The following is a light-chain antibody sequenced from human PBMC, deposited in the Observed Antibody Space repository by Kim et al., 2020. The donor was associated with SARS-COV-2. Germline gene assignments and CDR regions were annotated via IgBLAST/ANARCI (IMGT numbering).Light chain of an antibody. V-gene: IGLV6-57*01. CDR1: SGSIASNY. Sequence: GNTVTISCTRSSGSIASNYVQWYQQRPGSSPPTVIYEDNQRPSGVPDRFSGSIDSSSNSASLTISGLKTEDEADYYCQSYDSSNQVFGGGTQLTVL. CDR2: EDN. CDR3: QSYDSSNQV. J-gene: IGLJ2*01.